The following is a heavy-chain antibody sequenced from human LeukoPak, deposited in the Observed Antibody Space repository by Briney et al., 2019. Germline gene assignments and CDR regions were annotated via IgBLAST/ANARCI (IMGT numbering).Heavy chain of an antibody. V-gene: IGHV1-18*01. CDR3: ARVGYCSSSSCPTTYYYYYMDV. Sequence: ASVKVSCKASEYTFTNYGISWVRQAPGQGLEWMGWISAYKVNTNYAQKFQGRVTMTKDTSTSTAHMELRSLRSDDTAVYYCARVGYCSSSSCPTTYYYYYMDVWGKGTTVTVSS. J-gene: IGHJ6*03. CDR2: ISAYKVNT. D-gene: IGHD2-15*01. CDR1: EYTFTNYG.